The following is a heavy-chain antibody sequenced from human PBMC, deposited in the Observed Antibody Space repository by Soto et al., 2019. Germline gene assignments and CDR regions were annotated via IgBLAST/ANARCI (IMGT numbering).Heavy chain of an antibody. D-gene: IGHD3-16*01. V-gene: IGHV3-7*05. CDR3: ARVKYYDRNFDY. Sequence: GGSLRLSCAASGFIFTKYWMTWVRQAPGKGLEWVAIIKYDGNEKYYVDPVKGRFTISRDNAKNSVYLQMNSLRAEDTAVYYCARVKYYDRNFDYWGQGTLVTVSS. CDR2: IKYDGNEK. CDR1: GFIFTKYW. J-gene: IGHJ4*02.